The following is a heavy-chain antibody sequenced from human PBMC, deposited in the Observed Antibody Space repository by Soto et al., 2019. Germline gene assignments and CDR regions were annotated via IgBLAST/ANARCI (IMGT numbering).Heavy chain of an antibody. J-gene: IGHJ6*02. CDR2: ISYDGTNK. D-gene: IGHD1-26*01. CDR1: GFTLSSYA. Sequence: QVQLVESGGGVVQPGRSLRLSCAASGFTLSSYAMYWVRQAPGKGLEWVALISYDGTNKHYADSMKGRFTISRDNFKGTVLLQMNTRRTNDTPKYCCARSKGYCVSGSCYRPGPATHYALDVGGHGPAV. CDR3: ARSKGYCVSGSCYRPGPATHYALDV. V-gene: IGHV3-30-3*01.